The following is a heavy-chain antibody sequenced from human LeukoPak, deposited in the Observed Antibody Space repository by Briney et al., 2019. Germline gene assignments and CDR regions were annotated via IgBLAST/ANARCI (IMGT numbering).Heavy chain of an antibody. J-gene: IGHJ4*02. D-gene: IGHD3-22*01. CDR3: ARPYYYAISGPFDY. CDR2: IFPAYSNT. Sequence: GESLQISCQDSGSNFANHWIGWVRQMPGKGLEWMGVIFPAYSNTKYSPSFQGQVTISADKSINTAYLQWSSLKASDTAMYYCARPYYYAISGPFDYWGQGTLVTVSS. V-gene: IGHV5-51*01. CDR1: GSNFANHW.